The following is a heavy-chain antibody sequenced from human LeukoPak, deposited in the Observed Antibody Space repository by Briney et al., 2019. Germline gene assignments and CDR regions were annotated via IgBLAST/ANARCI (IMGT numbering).Heavy chain of an antibody. V-gene: IGHV4-59*01. J-gene: IGHJ5*02. D-gene: IGHD6-13*01. CDR3: ARAHSSSWPNWFDP. CDR1: GGSISSYY. Sequence: SETLFLTCTVSGGSISSYYWSWIRQPPGKGLEWIGYIYYSGSTNYNPSLKSRVTISVDTSKNQFSLKLSSVTAADTAVYYCARAHSSSWPNWFDPWGQGTLVTVSS. CDR2: IYYSGST.